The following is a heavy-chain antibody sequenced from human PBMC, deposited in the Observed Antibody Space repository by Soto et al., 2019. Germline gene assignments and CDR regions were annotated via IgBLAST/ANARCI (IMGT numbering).Heavy chain of an antibody. D-gene: IGHD3-22*01. V-gene: IGHV3-21*01. Sequence: GGSLRLSCAASGFTFSSYSVNWVRQAPGKGLEWVSSISSSSSYIYYADSVKGRFTISRDNAKNSLYLQMNSLRAEDTAVYYCARDATYYYDSSTQGEWGGYYYYGMDVWGQGTTVPGSS. J-gene: IGHJ6*02. CDR3: ARDATYYYDSSTQGEWGGYYYYGMDV. CDR1: GFTFSSYS. CDR2: ISSSSSYI.